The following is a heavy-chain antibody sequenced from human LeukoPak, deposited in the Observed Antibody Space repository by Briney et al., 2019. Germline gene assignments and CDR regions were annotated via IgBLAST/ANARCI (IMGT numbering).Heavy chain of an antibody. CDR2: ISAYNGHT. CDR3: ARESPPYYYMDV. V-gene: IGHV1-18*04. J-gene: IGHJ6*03. Sequence: ASVKVSCKASGYTFTGYYMHWVRQAPGQGLEWMGWISAYNGHTNYAQKVQGRVTITTDTSTSTAYMELRRLRSDDTAVYYCARESPPYYYMDVWGKGTTVTVSS. CDR1: GYTFTGYY.